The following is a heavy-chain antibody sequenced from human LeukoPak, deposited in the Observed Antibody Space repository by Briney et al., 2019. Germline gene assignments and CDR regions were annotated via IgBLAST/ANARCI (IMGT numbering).Heavy chain of an antibody. Sequence: GGSLRLSCAASGFTFSSYEMNWVRQAPGKGLEWVSYTSTSGSTIYYADSVKGRFTISRDNAKNSLYLQMNSLRAEDTAVYYCARALGFGELYEVYYFDYWGQGTLVTVSS. CDR2: TSTSGSTI. J-gene: IGHJ4*02. CDR3: ARALGFGELYEVYYFDY. CDR1: GFTFSSYE. V-gene: IGHV3-48*03. D-gene: IGHD3-10*01.